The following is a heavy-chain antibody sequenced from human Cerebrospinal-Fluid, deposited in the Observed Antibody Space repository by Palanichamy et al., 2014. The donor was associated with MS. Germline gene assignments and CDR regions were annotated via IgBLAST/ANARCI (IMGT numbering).Heavy chain of an antibody. J-gene: IGHJ6*02. Sequence: QVKLQQSGPGLVKPSQTLSLTCAVSGGSISGGGYSWSWIRQPPGKGLEWIRYIFDNGNTYYNLSLKSRVTISIDTSKNQFSLKLSSVTAADTAVYYCARVHRGWTGYFGVRREPSHYGLDVWGQGTAVTVSS. CDR1: GGSISGGGYS. CDR3: ARVHRGWTGYFGVRREPSHYGLDV. CDR2: IFDNGNT. D-gene: IGHD3/OR15-3a*01. V-gene: IGHV4-30-4*07.